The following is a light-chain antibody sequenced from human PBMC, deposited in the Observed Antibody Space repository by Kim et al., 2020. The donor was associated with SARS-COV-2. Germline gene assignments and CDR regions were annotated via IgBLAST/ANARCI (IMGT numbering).Light chain of an antibody. CDR1: QSINTY. V-gene: IGKV1-39*01. CDR3: QKSHTTPSLT. J-gene: IGKJ4*01. Sequence: DIQMTQSPSSLAASIGDRVTIACRASQSINTYLNWYQQKPGKAPKLLIYAASSLQAGVPSRFSGSGSGTDFTLTISSLQPEDFATYYCQKSHTTPSLTFGGETMVNIK. CDR2: AAS.